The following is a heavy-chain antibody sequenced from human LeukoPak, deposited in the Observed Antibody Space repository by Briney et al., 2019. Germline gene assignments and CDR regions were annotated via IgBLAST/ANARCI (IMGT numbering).Heavy chain of an antibody. CDR2: IYYSGST. D-gene: IGHD1-26*01. Sequence: SETLSLTCTVSGGSISSYYWSWIRQPPGKGLEWIGYIYYSGSTNYNPSLKSRVTMSVDTSKNQFSLKLNSVTAADTAVYYCARSSVGATYDYWGQGTLVTVSS. J-gene: IGHJ4*02. CDR3: ARSSVGATYDY. V-gene: IGHV4-59*12. CDR1: GGSISSYY.